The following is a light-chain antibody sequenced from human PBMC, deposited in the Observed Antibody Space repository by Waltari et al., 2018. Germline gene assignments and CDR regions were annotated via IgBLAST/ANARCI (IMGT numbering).Light chain of an antibody. CDR3: QQYYSIPPT. CDR1: QSVLYSSNNKNY. Sequence: DIVMTQSPDSLAVSLGERATINCKSSQSVLYSSNNKNYLAWYQQKPGQPPKLLIYWASTRESGVPDRFSGSGSATDFTLTISSLQAGDVAVYYCQQYYSIPPTFGQGTKVEIK. J-gene: IGKJ1*01. CDR2: WAS. V-gene: IGKV4-1*01.